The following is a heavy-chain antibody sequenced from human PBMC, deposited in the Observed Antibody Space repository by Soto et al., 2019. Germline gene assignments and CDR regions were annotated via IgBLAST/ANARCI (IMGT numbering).Heavy chain of an antibody. CDR2: IIPMFSAP. CDR3: ARDRVLRGNAYYYGMDV. Sequence: QVLLVQSGAEVKKPGSSVKVSCKTSGDTFSSFAISWVRLVPGQGLEWMGVIIPMFSAPTYAQNFHGRVSITADESTRTAYMELSSLRSEDTAIYYCARDRVLRGNAYYYGMDVWGQGTTVTVSS. J-gene: IGHJ6*02. V-gene: IGHV1-69*12. D-gene: IGHD2-8*02. CDR1: GDTFSSFA.